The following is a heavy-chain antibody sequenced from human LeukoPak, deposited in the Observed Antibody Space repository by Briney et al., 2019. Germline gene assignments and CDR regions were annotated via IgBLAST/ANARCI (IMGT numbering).Heavy chain of an antibody. J-gene: IGHJ4*02. Sequence: GSLRLSCAASGFTFSSYAMSWVRQAPGKGLEWVSAISGSGGSTYYADSVKGRFTISRDNSKNTLYLQMNSLRAEDTAVYYCAKAPPTVTTPRLKTHYFDYWGQGTLVTVSS. CDR2: ISGSGGST. V-gene: IGHV3-23*01. CDR3: AKAPPTVTTPRLKTHYFDY. CDR1: GFTFSSYA. D-gene: IGHD4-17*01.